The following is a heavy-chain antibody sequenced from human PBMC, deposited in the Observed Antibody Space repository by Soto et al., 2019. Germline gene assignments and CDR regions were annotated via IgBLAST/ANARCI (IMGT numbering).Heavy chain of an antibody. Sequence: QPGGSLRLSCAAAGFSFRSYWMTWVRQSPGKGLEWVANIKHDGSETFYVDSVEGRFTISRDNAKNSLYLQMDSLRAEDTAVYYCAREQIDYYYDNRGYYYIDYWGQGTLVTVSS. J-gene: IGHJ4*02. D-gene: IGHD3-22*01. CDR1: GFSFRSYW. CDR2: IKHDGSET. V-gene: IGHV3-7*03. CDR3: AREQIDYYYDNRGYYYIDY.